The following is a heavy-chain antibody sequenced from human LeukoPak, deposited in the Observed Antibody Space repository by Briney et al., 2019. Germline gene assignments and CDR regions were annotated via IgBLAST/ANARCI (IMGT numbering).Heavy chain of an antibody. CDR1: GGSISSYY. CDR3: ARVLLYGSGSYPSHYYYYYYMDV. Sequence: SETLSLTCTVSGGSISSYYWSWIRQPPGKGLEWIGYIHYSGSTNYNPSLKSRLTISVDTSKNQFSLKLSSVTAADTAVYYCARVLLYGSGSYPSHYYYYYYMDVWGKGTTATVSS. CDR2: IHYSGST. D-gene: IGHD3-10*01. V-gene: IGHV4-59*01. J-gene: IGHJ6*03.